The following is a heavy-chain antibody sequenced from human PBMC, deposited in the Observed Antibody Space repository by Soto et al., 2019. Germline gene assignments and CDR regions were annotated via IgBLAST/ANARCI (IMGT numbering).Heavy chain of an antibody. Sequence: QVQLVQSGGEVKKPGASVNISCKATGYTFISYSITWVRQAPGHGLEWMGWISTYNGNTKYAQSLQGRVTLTRDTSTNTAFMEIRGLSSDETAIYYCAREGAHSTGWYDYFDQWGQGTLVAVSS. CDR1: GYTFISYS. CDR2: ISTYNGNT. V-gene: IGHV1-18*04. D-gene: IGHD6-13*01. CDR3: AREGAHSTGWYDYFDQ. J-gene: IGHJ4*02.